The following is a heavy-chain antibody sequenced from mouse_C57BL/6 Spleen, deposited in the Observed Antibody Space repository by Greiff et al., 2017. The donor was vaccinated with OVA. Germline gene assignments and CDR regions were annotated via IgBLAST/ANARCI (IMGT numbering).Heavy chain of an antibody. CDR2: IYPGSGST. CDR1: GYTFTSYW. Sequence: QVQLQQPGAELVKPGASVKMSCKASGYTFTSYWITWVKQRPGQGLEWIGDIYPGSGSTNYNEKFKSKATLTVDTSSSTAYMQLIILTSEDSAVYYCSRYGQGPFDYWGQGTTLTVSS. V-gene: IGHV1-55*01. CDR3: SRYGQGPFDY. D-gene: IGHD1-1*01. J-gene: IGHJ2*01.